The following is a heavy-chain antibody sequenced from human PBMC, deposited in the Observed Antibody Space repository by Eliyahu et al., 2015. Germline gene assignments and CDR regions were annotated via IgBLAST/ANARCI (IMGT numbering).Heavy chain of an antibody. CDR1: GFNFGSXG. Sequence: QVQLVESGGGVVQPGRSLRLSCAASGFNFGSXGMHWVRQAPGKGLEWVAVISNDGSNKYYVDSVKGRFTISRDNSKNTLYLQMNSLRAEDTAVYYCAKNVYYCSGGGCFLDYWGQRTLVTVSS. V-gene: IGHV3-30*18. J-gene: IGHJ4*02. CDR2: ISNDGSNK. D-gene: IGHD2-15*01. CDR3: AKNVYYCSGGGCFLDY.